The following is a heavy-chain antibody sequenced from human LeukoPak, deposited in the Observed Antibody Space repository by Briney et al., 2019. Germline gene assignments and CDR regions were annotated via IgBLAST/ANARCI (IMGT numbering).Heavy chain of an antibody. CDR2: IYYSGST. CDR1: GGSISSYY. CDR3: ARGSHYYLNWFDP. V-gene: IGHV4-59*01. J-gene: IGHJ5*02. D-gene: IGHD3-22*01. Sequence: SETLSLTCPVSGGSISSYYWSWIRQPPGEGLEWIGYIYYSGSTNYNPSLKIRVTISVDTSKNQFSLKLGSVTAADTAVYYCARGSHYYLNWFDPWGQGTLVTVSS.